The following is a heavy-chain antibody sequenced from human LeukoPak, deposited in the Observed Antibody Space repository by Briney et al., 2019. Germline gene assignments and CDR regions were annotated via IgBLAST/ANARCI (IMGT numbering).Heavy chain of an antibody. CDR1: GFTFSDYY. J-gene: IGHJ4*02. CDR2: IYSGGST. D-gene: IGHD1-26*01. Sequence: GGSLRLSCAASGFTFSDYYMSWIRQAPGKGLEWVSVIYSGGSTYYADSVKGRFTISRDNSKNTLYLQMNSLRAEDTAVYYCARGSGSYNYYFDYWGQGTLVTVSS. V-gene: IGHV3-66*01. CDR3: ARGSGSYNYYFDY.